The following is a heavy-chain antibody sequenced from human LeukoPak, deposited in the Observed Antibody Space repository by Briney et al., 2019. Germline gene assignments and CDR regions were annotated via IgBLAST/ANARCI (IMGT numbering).Heavy chain of an antibody. V-gene: IGHV1-18*01. CDR2: ISAYNGNT. D-gene: IGHD6-13*01. Sequence: ASVKVSCKASGYTFTSYGISWVRQAPGQGLEWMGWISAYNGNTNYAQKLQGRVTMTTDTSTSTAYMALRSLSSDDTAVYYCAREMRGYSSSWYYFDYWGQGTLVTVSS. CDR1: GYTFTSYG. CDR3: AREMRGYSSSWYYFDY. J-gene: IGHJ4*02.